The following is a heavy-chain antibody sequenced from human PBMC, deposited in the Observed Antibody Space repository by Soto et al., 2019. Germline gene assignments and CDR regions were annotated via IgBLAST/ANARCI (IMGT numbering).Heavy chain of an antibody. V-gene: IGHV3-74*01. CDR2: INSAGSSR. CDR1: VFTFSAYS. Sequence: GGFLRIACAAAVFTFSAYSMDWVRQAPGKGLVWVSRINSAGSSRSYADSVKGRFTISRDNSKNTLHLQMNSLRAEATAVYYCARVGLGAFDAFDVWGQGTLVTVSS. CDR3: ARVGLGAFDAFDV. D-gene: IGHD1-26*01. J-gene: IGHJ3*01.